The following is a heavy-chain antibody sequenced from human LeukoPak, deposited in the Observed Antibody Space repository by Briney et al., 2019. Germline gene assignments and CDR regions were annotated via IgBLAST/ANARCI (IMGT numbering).Heavy chain of an antibody. CDR3: ARGRPITMVRGVINTPFDY. D-gene: IGHD3-10*01. Sequence: SETLSLTCTVSGGSISSYYWSWIRQPPGKGLEWIGYTYYNGSTNYNPSLKSRVTISVDTSKNQCSLKLSSVTAADTAVYYCARGRPITMVRGVINTPFDYWGQGTLVTVSS. CDR2: TYYNGST. CDR1: GGSISSYY. J-gene: IGHJ4*02. V-gene: IGHV4-59*12.